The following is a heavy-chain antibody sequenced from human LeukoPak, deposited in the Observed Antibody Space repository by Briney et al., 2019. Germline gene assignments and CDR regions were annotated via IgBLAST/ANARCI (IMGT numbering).Heavy chain of an antibody. V-gene: IGHV1-18*01. D-gene: IGHD6-6*01. CDR2: ISAYNGNT. Sequence: ASVEVSCKASGYTFTSYGISWVRQAPGQGLEWMGWISAYNGNTNYAQKLQGRVTMTTDTSTSTAYMELRSLRSDDAAVYYCARVGRVISASDWFDPWGQGTLVTVSS. CDR1: GYTFTSYG. J-gene: IGHJ5*02. CDR3: ARVGRVISASDWFDP.